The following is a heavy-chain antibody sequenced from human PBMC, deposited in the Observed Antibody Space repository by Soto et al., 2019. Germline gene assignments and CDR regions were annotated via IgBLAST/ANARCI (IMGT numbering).Heavy chain of an antibody. D-gene: IGHD1-20*01. Sequence: QVQLQESGPGLVKPSETLSLTCTVSGGSVSSYYWNWIRQPPGKGLEWIGYVYYSGSATYNPYLKSRVTISVDTAKDQFSLKLRSVTAADTAVYYCARTNWNANWFDPWGQGTLVTVSS. CDR1: GGSVSSYY. J-gene: IGHJ5*02. CDR3: ARTNWNANWFDP. V-gene: IGHV4-59*02. CDR2: VYYSGSA.